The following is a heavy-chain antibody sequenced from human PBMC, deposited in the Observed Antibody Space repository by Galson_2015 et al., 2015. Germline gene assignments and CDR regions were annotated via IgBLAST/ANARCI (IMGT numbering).Heavy chain of an antibody. CDR3: ARGRGGYSGYDFLLRRDKKYYFDY. Sequence: SVKVSCKASGYTFTSYDINWVRQATGQGLEWMGWMNPNSGNTGYAQKFQGRVTMTRNTSISTAYMELSSLRSEDTAVYYCARGRGGYSGYDFLLRRDKKYYFDYWGQGTLVTVSS. CDR2: MNPNSGNT. J-gene: IGHJ4*02. D-gene: IGHD5-12*01. CDR1: GYTFTSYD. V-gene: IGHV1-8*01.